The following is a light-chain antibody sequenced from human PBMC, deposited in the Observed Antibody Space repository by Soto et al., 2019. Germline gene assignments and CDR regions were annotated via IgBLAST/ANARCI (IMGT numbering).Light chain of an antibody. CDR2: GAS. CDR1: QSISTN. J-gene: IGKJ5*01. CDR3: QQYNTWSSIT. Sequence: EIVMTQSPATLSVSPGERVTLSCRASQSISTNLAWYQQKPGQTPSLLMYGASTRATGIPARFSGSGFGTDFTLTISSLLSEDVAFYYCQQYNTWSSITFGRGTRLEIK. V-gene: IGKV3-15*01.